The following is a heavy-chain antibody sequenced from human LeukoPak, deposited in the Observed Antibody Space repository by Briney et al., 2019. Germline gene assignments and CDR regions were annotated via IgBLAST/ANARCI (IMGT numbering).Heavy chain of an antibody. CDR1: EFTFDSYA. Sequence: PGGSLRLSCAASEFTFDSYAMNWVRQAPGKGLEWVSAISGSGANTYYANSVKGRFTISRDNSKSTLLLQMDSLRAEDTAIYYCAKTSVSSGWPELFDFWGQGTLVTVSS. CDR2: ISGSGANT. D-gene: IGHD6-19*01. V-gene: IGHV3-23*01. CDR3: AKTSVSSGWPELFDF. J-gene: IGHJ4*02.